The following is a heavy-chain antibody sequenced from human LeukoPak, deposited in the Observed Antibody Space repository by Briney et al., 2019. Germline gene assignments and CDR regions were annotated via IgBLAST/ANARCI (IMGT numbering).Heavy chain of an antibody. CDR1: GGSFSGYY. CDR3: ARAPADCSGGSCYRYYYYGMDV. V-gene: IGHV4-34*01. J-gene: IGHJ6*04. D-gene: IGHD2-15*01. CDR2: INHSGST. Sequence: SETLSLTCAVYGGSFSGYYWSWIRQPPGKGLEWIGEINHSGSTNYNPSLKSRVTISVDTSKNQFSLKLSSVPAADTAVYYCARAPADCSGGSCYRYYYYGMDVWGKGTTVTVSS.